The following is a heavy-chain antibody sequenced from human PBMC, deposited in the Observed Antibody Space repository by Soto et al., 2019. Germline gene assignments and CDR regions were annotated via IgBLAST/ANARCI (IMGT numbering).Heavy chain of an antibody. Sequence: QVQLVQSGAEVKKPGASVKVSCKASGYTFTSYAMHWVRQAPGQRLEWMGWINAGNGNTKYSQKFQGRVTITRDTSASTAYMELSSLRSEDTAVYYCARDDSSSYNSRKYYYYMDVWGKGTTVTVSS. CDR1: GYTFTSYA. CDR2: INAGNGNT. D-gene: IGHD6-6*01. J-gene: IGHJ6*03. CDR3: ARDDSSSYNSRKYYYYMDV. V-gene: IGHV1-3*01.